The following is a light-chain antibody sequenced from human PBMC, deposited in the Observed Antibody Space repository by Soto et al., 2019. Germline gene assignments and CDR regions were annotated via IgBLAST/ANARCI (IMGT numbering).Light chain of an antibody. Sequence: QSALTQPASVSGSPGQSITISCTGTSSDVGGYNYVSWYQQHPGKAPKLMIYDVSNRPSGVSNRFSGSKSGNTASVTISGPQAEDEGEYYCSSFTSSRTVVFGGGTKVTVL. J-gene: IGLJ3*02. CDR1: SSDVGGYNY. CDR3: SSFTSSRTVV. V-gene: IGLV2-14*01. CDR2: DVS.